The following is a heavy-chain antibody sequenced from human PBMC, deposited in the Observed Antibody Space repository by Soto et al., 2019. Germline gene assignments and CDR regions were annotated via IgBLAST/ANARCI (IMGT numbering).Heavy chain of an antibody. D-gene: IGHD2-2*01. CDR3: ARATAAVSFDP. J-gene: IGHJ5*02. Sequence: EVQLVESGGGLVQPGGSLRLSCAASGFTFSTYWMLWVRQAPGKGLVWVSRINSDGSSTIYADSVKGRFTISRDNAKNTLFLQMNSLRAEDTAVYYCARATAAVSFDPWGQGTLVTVSS. CDR1: GFTFSTYW. V-gene: IGHV3-74*01. CDR2: INSDGSST.